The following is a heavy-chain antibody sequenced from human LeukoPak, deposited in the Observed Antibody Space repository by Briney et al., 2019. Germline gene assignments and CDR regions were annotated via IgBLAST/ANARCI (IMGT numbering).Heavy chain of an antibody. CDR2: KNPNSGNT. Sequence: ASVRVSCKASGYTFTSYDINWVRQAAGQGLEWMGWKNPNSGNTGYAQKFQGRITMARNTSISTAYMELSSLTSEDTAVYFCARRYDSGSYHLPHWGQGTLVTVSS. CDR1: GYTFTSYD. J-gene: IGHJ4*02. CDR3: ARRYDSGSYHLPH. V-gene: IGHV1-8*01. D-gene: IGHD3-10*01.